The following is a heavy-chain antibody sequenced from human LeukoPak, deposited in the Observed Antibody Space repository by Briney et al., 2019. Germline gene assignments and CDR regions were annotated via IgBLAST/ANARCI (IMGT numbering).Heavy chain of an antibody. CDR1: GASFSSDGQY. Sequence: SETLSLTCTVSGASFSSDGQYWNWIRQSPGKGLEWIGSIHPSGMLYNNPSLESRVTISRDTSKNQFSLNLNSVTAADTAVYVCSRVLDSRKIGYWGQGISVTVSS. CDR3: SRVLDSRKIGY. CDR2: IHPSGML. V-gene: IGHV4-31*03. J-gene: IGHJ4*02. D-gene: IGHD3-22*01.